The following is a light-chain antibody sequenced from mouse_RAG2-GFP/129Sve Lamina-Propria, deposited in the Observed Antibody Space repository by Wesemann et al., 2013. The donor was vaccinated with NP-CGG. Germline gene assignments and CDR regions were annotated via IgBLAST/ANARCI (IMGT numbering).Light chain of an antibody. J-gene: IGKJ5*01. CDR1: QDVSTA. CDR2: SAS. V-gene: IGKV6-13*01. CDR3: QQYSSYLT. Sequence: DIVMTQSHKFMSTSVGDRVSITCKASQDVSTAVAWYQQKPGQSPKLLIYSASNRYTGVPDRFTGSGSGTDFTLTISNMQSEDLADYFCQQYSSYLTFGAGTKLELK.